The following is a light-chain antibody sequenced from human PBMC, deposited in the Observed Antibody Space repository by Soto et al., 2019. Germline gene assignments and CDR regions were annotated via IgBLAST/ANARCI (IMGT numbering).Light chain of an antibody. CDR1: QSVSNK. Sequence: EIVMTQSPATLSVSPGESATLSCRASQSVSNKVAWYQQKPGQAPRLLISGASTRATGFPARFSGSGSGTEFTLTISSLQSEEFAVYYCQQYNNGPLTIGGGTKVDIK. CDR3: QQYNNGPLT. CDR2: GAS. V-gene: IGKV3-15*01. J-gene: IGKJ4*01.